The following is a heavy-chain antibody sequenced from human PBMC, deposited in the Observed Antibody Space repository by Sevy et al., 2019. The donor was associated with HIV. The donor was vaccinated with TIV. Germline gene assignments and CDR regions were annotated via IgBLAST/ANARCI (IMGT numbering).Heavy chain of an antibody. Sequence: GGSLRLSCAATGFTFSNYAMHWVRQAPGKGMEWVAIIWSDGAYQYHGDSVKGRFTISRDNSKNTLYLQMNSLRAEDTAVYYCARVKSGSGWYYALSYFDYWGQGTLVTVSS. CDR2: IWSDGAYQ. D-gene: IGHD6-19*01. CDR3: ARVKSGSGWYYALSYFDY. J-gene: IGHJ4*02. V-gene: IGHV3-33*01. CDR1: GFTFSNYA.